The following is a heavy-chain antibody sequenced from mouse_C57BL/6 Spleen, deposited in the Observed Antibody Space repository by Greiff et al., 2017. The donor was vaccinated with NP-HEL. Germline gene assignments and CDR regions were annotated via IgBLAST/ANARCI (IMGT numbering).Heavy chain of an antibody. CDR3: AREEVYYGSSHWYFDV. CDR2: INYDGSST. J-gene: IGHJ1*03. CDR1: GFTFSDYY. Sequence: EVHLVESEGGLVQPGSSMKLSCTASGFTFSDYYMAWVRQVPEKGLEWVANINYDGSSTYYLDSLKSRFIISRDNAKNILYLQMSSLKSEDTATYYCAREEVYYGSSHWYFDVWGTGTTVTVSS. D-gene: IGHD1-1*01. V-gene: IGHV5-16*01.